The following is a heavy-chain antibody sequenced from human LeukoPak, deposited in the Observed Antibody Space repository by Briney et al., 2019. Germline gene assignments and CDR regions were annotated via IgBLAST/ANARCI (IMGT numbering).Heavy chain of an antibody. J-gene: IGHJ3*02. CDR1: GFTFSSYS. CDR3: AKAKITLIVVANPNSGALDI. D-gene: IGHD3-22*01. Sequence: GGSLRLSCAASGFTFSSYSMNWVRQVPGKGLEWVSGISGSGSSTYSADSVKGRFTISRDNSNNTLYLQMNSLRAEDTALYYCAKAKITLIVVANPNSGALDIWGQGTMVTVSS. CDR2: ISGSGSST. V-gene: IGHV3-23*01.